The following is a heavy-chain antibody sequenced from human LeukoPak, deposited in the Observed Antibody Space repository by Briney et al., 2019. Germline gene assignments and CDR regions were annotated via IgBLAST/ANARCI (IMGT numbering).Heavy chain of an antibody. J-gene: IGHJ4*02. Sequence: ASVKLSCKASGYTFTSYYMHWMRQAPAQGLEWMGIINPSGGSTSYAQKFHGRVTMTRETSTSTVYRELSSLRSEDTVVYYCASSKGDYWGQGTLVTVSS. CDR3: ASSKGDY. V-gene: IGHV1-46*01. CDR1: GYTFTSYY. CDR2: INPSGGST.